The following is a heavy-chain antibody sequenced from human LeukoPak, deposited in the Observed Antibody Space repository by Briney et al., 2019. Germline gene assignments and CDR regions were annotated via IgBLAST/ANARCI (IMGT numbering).Heavy chain of an antibody. CDR3: TEFYFDRSGYADY. CDR2: IYYRGST. D-gene: IGHD3-22*01. V-gene: IGHV4-39*01. CDR1: GGSISSSSFY. Sequence: SETLSLTCTVSGGSISSSSFYWGWIRQPPGKGLEWIGSIYYRGSTYYNPSLKSRVTISVDMSENQVSLKLRSVTAADTAVYYCTEFYFDRSGYADYWGQGTLITVSS. J-gene: IGHJ4*02.